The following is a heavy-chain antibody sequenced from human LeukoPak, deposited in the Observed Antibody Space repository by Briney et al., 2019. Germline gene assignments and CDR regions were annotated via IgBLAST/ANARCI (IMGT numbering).Heavy chain of an antibody. CDR3: ARHVSVGATEE. CDR2: IYYSGST. D-gene: IGHD1-26*01. Sequence: SETLSLTCTVSGGSISSSSYYWGWIRQPPGKGLVWIGSIYYSGSTYYNPSLKSRVTISVDTSKNQFSLKLSSVTAADTAVYYCARHVSVGATEEWGQGTLVSVSS. J-gene: IGHJ4*02. CDR1: GGSISSSSYY. V-gene: IGHV4-39*01.